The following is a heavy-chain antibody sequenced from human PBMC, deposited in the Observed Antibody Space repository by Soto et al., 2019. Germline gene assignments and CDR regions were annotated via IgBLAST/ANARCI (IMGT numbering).Heavy chain of an antibody. V-gene: IGHV4-59*12. Sequence: QVQLQESGPGLVKPSETLSLTCTVSGGSISSYYWSWIRQPPGKGLEWIGYIHSSGSTNYSPSLKSRVTMSVDTSKNHFSLKLSSVTAADTAVYFCAREGGESSDGLYYFDSWGQGSLVTVSS. CDR2: IHSSGST. CDR3: AREGGESSDGLYYFDS. CDR1: GGSISSYY. J-gene: IGHJ4*02. D-gene: IGHD3-16*01.